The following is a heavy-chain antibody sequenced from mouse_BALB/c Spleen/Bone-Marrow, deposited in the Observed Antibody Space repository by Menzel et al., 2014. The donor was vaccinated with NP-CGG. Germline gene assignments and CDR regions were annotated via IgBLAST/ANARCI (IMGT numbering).Heavy chain of an antibody. CDR1: GYTFTSYF. Sequence: QVQLQQSGPKLVKPGASVKMSCKASGYTFTSYFIHWVKQRPGQGLEWIGWIYPGDGSTKYNEKFKGKTTLTADKSSRTAYMLLSSLTSEDSAIYFCARDYDGYAMDYWGQGTSVTVSS. CDR3: ARDYDGYAMDY. V-gene: IGHV1S56*01. D-gene: IGHD2-4*01. J-gene: IGHJ4*01. CDR2: IYPGDGST.